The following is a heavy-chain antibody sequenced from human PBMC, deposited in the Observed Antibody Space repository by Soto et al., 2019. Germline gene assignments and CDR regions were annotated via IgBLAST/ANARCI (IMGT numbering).Heavy chain of an antibody. CDR2: ISSSSSTI. Sequence: GGSLRLSCAASGFTFSSYAMSWVRQAPGKGLEWVSAISSSSSTIYYADSVKGRFTISRDNAKNSLYLQMNSLRDEDTAVYYCARDTTTDDFWSGYYFDYWGQGTPGHRLL. V-gene: IGHV3-48*02. D-gene: IGHD3-3*01. CDR3: ARDTTTDDFWSGYYFDY. J-gene: IGHJ4*02. CDR1: GFTFSSYA.